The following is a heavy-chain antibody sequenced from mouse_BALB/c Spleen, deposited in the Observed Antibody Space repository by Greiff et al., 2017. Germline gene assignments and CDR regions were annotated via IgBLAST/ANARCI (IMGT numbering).Heavy chain of an antibody. CDR1: GFTFSDYY. CDR2: ISDGGSYT. J-gene: IGHJ3*01. D-gene: IGHD1-1*01. V-gene: IGHV5-4*02. Sequence: EVQRVESGGGLVKPGGSLTLSCAASGFTFSDYYMYWVRQTPEKRLEWVATISDGGSYTYYPDSVKGRFTISRDNAKNNLYLQMSSLKSEDTAMYYCARDWSYCGSRAWFAYWGQGTLVTVSA. CDR3: ARDWSYCGSRAWFAY.